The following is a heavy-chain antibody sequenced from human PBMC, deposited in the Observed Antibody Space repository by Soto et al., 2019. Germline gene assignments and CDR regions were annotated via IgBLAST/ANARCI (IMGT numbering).Heavy chain of an antibody. Sequence: QITLKESGPTLVKPTQTLTLTCTFSGFSLSTSGVGVGWIRQPPGKALEWLALIYWDDDKRYSPSLKSRLTITQDTSKTQAVLTTTNMDPGDTATYYGAHRTSLCSGGSCYSGFDYWGQGTLVTVS. D-gene: IGHD2-15*01. CDR1: GFSLSTSGVG. CDR2: IYWDDDK. CDR3: AHRTSLCSGGSCYSGFDY. V-gene: IGHV2-5*02. J-gene: IGHJ4*02.